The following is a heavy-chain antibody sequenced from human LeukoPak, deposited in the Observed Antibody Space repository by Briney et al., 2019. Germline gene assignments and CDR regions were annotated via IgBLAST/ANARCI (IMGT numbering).Heavy chain of an antibody. CDR3: AKSIVGAAGDYHWYFDL. CDR1: GFGFSYYD. CDR2: ISGTDDST. Sequence: GGSLRLSCVASGFGFSYYDMNWVRQTPGKGLEWVSTISGTDDSTYYADSVKGRFTISRDNSKNTLYLQMDSLRAEDTALYYCAKSIVGAAGDYHWYFDLWGRGTTVTVSS. V-gene: IGHV3-23*01. J-gene: IGHJ2*01. D-gene: IGHD1-26*01.